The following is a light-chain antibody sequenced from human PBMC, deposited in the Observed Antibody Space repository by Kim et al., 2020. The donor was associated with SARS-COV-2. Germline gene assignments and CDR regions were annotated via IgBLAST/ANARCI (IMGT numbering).Light chain of an antibody. CDR2: HVS. CDR1: SSDVGGYNF. CDR3: SSYTSSSTLV. V-gene: IGLV2-14*04. Sequence: GLSITLACTGTSSDVGGYNFVSWYQQHPGNAPILMFYHVSKRPSGVSNRFSGSKSGNTASLTISGLQAEDEADYYCSSYTSSSTLVFGGGTQLTVL. J-gene: IGLJ2*01.